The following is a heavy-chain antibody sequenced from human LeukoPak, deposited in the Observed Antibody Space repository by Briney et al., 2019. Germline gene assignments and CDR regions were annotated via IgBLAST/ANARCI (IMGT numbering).Heavy chain of an antibody. J-gene: IGHJ5*02. CDR2: ISSSSSYI. Sequence: PGGSLRLSCAASGFTFSSYSMNWVRQAPGKGLEWVSSISSSSSYIYYADSVKGRFTISRDNAKNSLYLQMNSLRAEDTAVYYCARESGVEWELYLDPWGQGTLVTVSS. CDR3: ARESGVEWELYLDP. D-gene: IGHD1-26*01. V-gene: IGHV3-21*01. CDR1: GFTFSSYS.